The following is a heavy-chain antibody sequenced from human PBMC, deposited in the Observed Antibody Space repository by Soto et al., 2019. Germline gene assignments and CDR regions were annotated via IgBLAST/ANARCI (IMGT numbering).Heavy chain of an antibody. V-gene: IGHV4-31*03. CDR1: GGSISSGGYY. D-gene: IGHD3-9*01. CDR2: IYYSGST. CDR3: AASTSYDMSDY. Sequence: SETLSLTCPVSGGSISSGGYYWSWIRQHPGKGLEWIGYIYYSGSTYYNPSLKSRVTISVDTSKNQFSLKLSSVTAADTAVYYCAASTSYDMSDYWGQGTLVTVSS. J-gene: IGHJ4*02.